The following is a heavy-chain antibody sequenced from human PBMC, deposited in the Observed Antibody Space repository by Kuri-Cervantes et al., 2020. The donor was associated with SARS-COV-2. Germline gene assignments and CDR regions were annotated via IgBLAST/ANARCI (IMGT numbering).Heavy chain of an antibody. V-gene: IGHV3-30*04. J-gene: IGHJ6*03. CDR3: ARDGGGYMDV. CDR2: ISYDGSNK. Sequence: SCKASGFTFSSYAMHWVRQAPGKGLEWVAVISYDGSNKYYADSVKGRFTISRDNSKNTLYLQMNSLRAEDTAVYYCARDGGGYMDVWGKGTTVTVSS. D-gene: IGHD3-16*01. CDR1: GFTFSSYA.